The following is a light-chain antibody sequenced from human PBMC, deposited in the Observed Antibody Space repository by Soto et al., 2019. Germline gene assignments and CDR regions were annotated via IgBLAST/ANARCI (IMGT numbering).Light chain of an antibody. CDR1: QSVSSR. Sequence: EIVLTQSRGTLSLSPWERATLSCMASQSVSSRLAWYQHKPGQAPRLLISGASSRATGIPDRFSGSGSGTVFLLTISRLEDEDFAVYYCQQYGSSPRTFGQGTKVDIK. J-gene: IGKJ1*01. CDR2: GAS. CDR3: QQYGSSPRT. V-gene: IGKV3-20*01.